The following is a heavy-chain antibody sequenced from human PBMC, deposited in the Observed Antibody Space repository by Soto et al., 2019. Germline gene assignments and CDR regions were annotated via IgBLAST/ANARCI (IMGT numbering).Heavy chain of an antibody. CDR2: ISYGGDNK. CDR3: AKARHSTSWYGVEADF. D-gene: IGHD6-13*01. Sequence: VPLVESGGGVVQPGRSLRLSCAASGFIFSDYAMHWVRQAPGKGLEWVAVISYGGDNKYYADSVRGRFAISRDNLKNTLYLQMNSLNPEDTAVYHCAKARHSTSWYGVEADFWGQGTLVTVSS. V-gene: IGHV3-30*09. J-gene: IGHJ4*02. CDR1: GFIFSDYA.